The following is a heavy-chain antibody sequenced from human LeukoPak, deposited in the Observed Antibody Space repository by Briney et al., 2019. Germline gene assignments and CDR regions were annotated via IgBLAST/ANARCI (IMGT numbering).Heavy chain of an antibody. D-gene: IGHD2-2*01. CDR3: ARLRTPPNIVVVPAARDYYYMDV. CDR1: GDSINSRSYY. V-gene: IGHV4-39*07. J-gene: IGHJ6*03. Sequence: PSETLSLTCAVSGDSINSRSYYWAWIRQPPGKGLEWIGSIYHSESTYYNPSLKSRVTISLDTSKNQFSLRLSSVTAADSAVYYCARLRTPPNIVVVPAARDYYYMDVWGKGTTVTVSS. CDR2: IYHSEST.